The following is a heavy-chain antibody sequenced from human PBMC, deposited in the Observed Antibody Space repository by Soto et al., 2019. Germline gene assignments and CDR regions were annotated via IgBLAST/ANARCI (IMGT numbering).Heavy chain of an antibody. V-gene: IGHV4-4*02. Sequence: QVQLQESGPGLVNPSGTLSLTCAVSGGSLSSSSWWSWVRQPPGKTLEWLGEIFYSGSTKYNPSLNRRVTISADQSKNDFSLRLSSVTAADTAVYYCVHNGGVPYYHDFWGQGMLVTVSS. CDR3: VHNGGVPYYHDF. J-gene: IGHJ4*02. CDR2: IFYSGST. D-gene: IGHD1-1*01. CDR1: GGSLSSSSW.